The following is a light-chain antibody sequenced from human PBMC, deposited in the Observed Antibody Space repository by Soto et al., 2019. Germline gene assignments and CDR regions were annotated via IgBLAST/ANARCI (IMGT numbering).Light chain of an antibody. CDR3: QQYNSYSPRRT. V-gene: IGKV1-5*03. Sequence: DIQMTQSPSTLSASVGDRVTITCRASQSISSWLAWYQQKPGKAPKLLIYKASSLESGVPSRFSGSGSGTEFTLNISSLQPDDFATYYCQQYNSYSPRRTFGQGNKVEIK. CDR1: QSISSW. J-gene: IGKJ1*01. CDR2: KAS.